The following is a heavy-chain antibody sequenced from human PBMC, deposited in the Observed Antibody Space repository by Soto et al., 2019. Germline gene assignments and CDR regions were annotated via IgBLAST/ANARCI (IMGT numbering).Heavy chain of an antibody. CDR2: ISYDGNNK. Sequence: QVQLVESGGGVVQPGRSLRLSCAASGFTFSSYGMHWVRQAPGKGLEWVAVISYDGNNKYYGDSVKGRFTISRDDSKNTVFLEMNNLRDEDTAVYSCAKHARPCTRGVCLHNWVDPWGQGTLVTVSS. J-gene: IGHJ5*02. CDR1: GFTFSSYG. V-gene: IGHV3-30*18. CDR3: AKHARPCTRGVCLHNWVDP. D-gene: IGHD2-8*02.